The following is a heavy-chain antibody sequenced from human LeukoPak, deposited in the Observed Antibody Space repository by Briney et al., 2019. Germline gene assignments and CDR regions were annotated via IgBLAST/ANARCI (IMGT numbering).Heavy chain of an antibody. V-gene: IGHV4-39*07. CDR1: GGSISSSSYY. CDR3: ARESPQYYYMDV. Sequence: SETLSLTCTVSGGSISSSSYYWGWIRQPPGKGLEWIGSIYYRGSTYYNPSLKSRVTISVDTSKNQFSLKLSSVTAADTAVYYCARESPQYYYMDVWAKGPRSPSP. CDR2: IYYRGST. J-gene: IGHJ6*03.